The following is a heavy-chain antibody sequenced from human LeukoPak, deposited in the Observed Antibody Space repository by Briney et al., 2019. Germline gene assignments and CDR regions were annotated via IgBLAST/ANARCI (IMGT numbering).Heavy chain of an antibody. CDR2: ISGSGGNT. CDR3: AKGPAMVRGTFDP. V-gene: IGHV3-23*01. J-gene: IGHJ5*02. CDR1: GLTFRNYD. D-gene: IGHD3-10*01. Sequence: GGSLRLSCAASGLTFRNYDMNWVRQTPGKGLEWVSSISGSGGNTYYADSVKGRFTISRDYSKNTLYLQMNSLRTEETAVYYCAKGPAMVRGTFDPWGQGTLVTVSS.